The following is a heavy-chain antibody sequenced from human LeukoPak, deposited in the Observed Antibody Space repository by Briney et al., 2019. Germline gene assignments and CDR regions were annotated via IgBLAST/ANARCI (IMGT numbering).Heavy chain of an antibody. CDR3: AKDRRLPWDYFDS. CDR2: ISGSGGST. CDR1: GFTFSSYA. Sequence: GGSLRLSCAASGFTFSSYAMSWVRQAPGKGLEWVSAISGSGGSTYYADSVKGRFTISRDDSKNTLYLQMNSLRAEDTAIYYCAKDRRLPWDYFDSWGQGTLVTVSS. J-gene: IGHJ4*02. D-gene: IGHD5-18*01. V-gene: IGHV3-23*01.